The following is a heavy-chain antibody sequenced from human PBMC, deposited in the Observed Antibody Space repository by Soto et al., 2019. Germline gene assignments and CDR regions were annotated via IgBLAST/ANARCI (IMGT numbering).Heavy chain of an antibody. CDR3: AGSIAVLTGYYTKDY. J-gene: IGHJ4*02. CDR1: GGTFSSYT. V-gene: IGHV1-69*02. CDR2: IIPILGIA. Sequence: QVQLVQSGAEVKKPGSSVKVSCKASGGTFSSYTISWVRQAPGQGLEWMGRIIPILGIANYAQKFQGRVTITADKSTSTAYMELSSLRSEDTAVYYCAGSIAVLTGYYTKDYWGQGTLVTVSS. D-gene: IGHD3-9*01.